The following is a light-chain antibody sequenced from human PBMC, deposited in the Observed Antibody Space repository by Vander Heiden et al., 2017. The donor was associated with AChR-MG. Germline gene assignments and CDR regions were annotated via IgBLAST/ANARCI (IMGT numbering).Light chain of an antibody. CDR2: WAS. V-gene: IGKV4-1*01. J-gene: IGKJ2*01. CDR3: LHDYTHPYT. CDR1: QSVLYSSNNKNY. Sequence: DIVMTQSPDSLAVSLGERATIHCKSSQSVLYSSNNKNYLAWYQQKPGQPPKMLIYWASTRESGVPDRFSGSGFGTDFALTISSLQAEDVADYYCLHDYTHPYTFGQGTKLEIK.